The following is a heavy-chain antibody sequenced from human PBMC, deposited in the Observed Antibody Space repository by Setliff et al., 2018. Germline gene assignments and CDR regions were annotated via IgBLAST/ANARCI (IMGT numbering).Heavy chain of an antibody. Sequence: PGGSLRLSCAASGFTFSSLWMSWGRQAPGKGPEWVANINQDGSAKFYVDTVKGRFTISRDNAKNSLYLEMNSLRADDTAVYYCTITHYYGSGSPYYLDYWGQGTPVTVSS. CDR3: TITHYYGSGSPYYLDY. V-gene: IGHV3-7*01. D-gene: IGHD3-10*01. J-gene: IGHJ4*02. CDR1: GFTFSSLW. CDR2: INQDGSAK.